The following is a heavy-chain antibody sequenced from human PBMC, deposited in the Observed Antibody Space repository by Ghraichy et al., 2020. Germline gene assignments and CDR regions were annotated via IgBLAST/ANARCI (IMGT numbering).Heavy chain of an antibody. CDR1: GFTFSSYW. CDR3: ARVGGAYCSGGSCYSATLDYYYYGMDV. Sequence: LSLTCAASGFTFSSYWMHWVRQAPGKGLVWVSRINSDGSSTSYADSVKGRFTISRDNAKNTLYLQMNSLRAEDTAVYYCARVGGAYCSGGSCYSATLDYYYYGMDVWGQGTTVTVSS. J-gene: IGHJ6*02. CDR2: INSDGSST. D-gene: IGHD2-15*01. V-gene: IGHV3-74*01.